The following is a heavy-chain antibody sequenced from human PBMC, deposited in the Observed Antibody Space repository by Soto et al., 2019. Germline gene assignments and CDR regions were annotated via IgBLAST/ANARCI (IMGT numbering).Heavy chain of an antibody. CDR3: ARDLGYCSSTSCFNWFDP. CDR1: GFTFSSYS. V-gene: IGHV3-48*01. D-gene: IGHD2-2*01. Sequence: SGGSLRLSCAASGFTFSSYSMNWVRQAPGKGLEWVSYISSSSSTIYYADSVKGRFTISRDNAKNSLYLQMNSLRAEDTAVYYCARDLGYCSSTSCFNWFDPWGQGTLVTVSS. J-gene: IGHJ5*02. CDR2: ISSSSSTI.